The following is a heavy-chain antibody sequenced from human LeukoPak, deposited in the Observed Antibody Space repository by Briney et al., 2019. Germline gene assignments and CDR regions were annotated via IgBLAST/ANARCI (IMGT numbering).Heavy chain of an antibody. CDR2: FDPEDGET. J-gene: IGHJ4*02. Sequence: ASVKVSCKVSGYTLTELSMHWVRQAPGKGLEWMGGFDPEDGETIYAQKFQGRVTMTEDTSTDTAYMELSSLRSEDTAVYYCATAAYCSSTSCYRHFDYWGQGTLVTVSS. CDR3: ATAAYCSSTSCYRHFDY. D-gene: IGHD2-2*01. CDR1: GYTLTELS. V-gene: IGHV1-24*01.